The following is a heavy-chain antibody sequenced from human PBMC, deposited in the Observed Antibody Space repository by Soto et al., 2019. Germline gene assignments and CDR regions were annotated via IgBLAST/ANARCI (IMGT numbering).Heavy chain of an antibody. CDR2: ISYDGSNK. J-gene: IGHJ6*04. CDR1: GFTFSSYA. Sequence: GGSLRLSCAASGFTFSSYAMHWVRQAPGKGLEWVAVISYDGSNKYYADSVKGRFTISRDNSKNTLYLQMNSLRAEDTAVYYCAGGSFRPEDGMDVRRKGTTVTVSS. CDR3: AGGSFRPEDGMDV. D-gene: IGHD3-16*01. V-gene: IGHV3-30-3*01.